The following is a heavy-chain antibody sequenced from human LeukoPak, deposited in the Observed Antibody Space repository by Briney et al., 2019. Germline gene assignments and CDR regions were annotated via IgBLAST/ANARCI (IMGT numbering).Heavy chain of an antibody. J-gene: IGHJ4*02. D-gene: IGHD3-22*01. CDR2: LNREDDEA. CDR3: ATLDSYYDNSGRPLLPD. CDR1: GNTLTDFS. Sequence: ASVMVSCKVSGNTLTDFSMHWVRQAPGKGFEWMGGLNREDDEAIYAPHFQGRVSVTEDTSTDTAYMELSNLRSEDTAVYYCATLDSYYDNSGRPLLPDWGQGTLVTVSS. V-gene: IGHV1-24*01.